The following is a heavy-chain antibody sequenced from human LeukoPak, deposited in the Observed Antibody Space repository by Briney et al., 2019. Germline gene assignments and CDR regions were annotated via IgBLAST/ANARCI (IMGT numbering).Heavy chain of an antibody. J-gene: IGHJ4*02. Sequence: ASVTVSCKASGGTFSSLTINWVRQAPGQGLEWMGGIIPIFGRANYAQKFQGRVTITADDSTSTAYMELSSLRSEDTAVYYCADLVYCSSSSCYEPFNQTWGQGTLVTVSP. V-gene: IGHV1-69*01. CDR1: GGTFSSLT. D-gene: IGHD2-2*01. CDR3: ADLVYCSSSSCYEPFNQT. CDR2: IIPIFGRA.